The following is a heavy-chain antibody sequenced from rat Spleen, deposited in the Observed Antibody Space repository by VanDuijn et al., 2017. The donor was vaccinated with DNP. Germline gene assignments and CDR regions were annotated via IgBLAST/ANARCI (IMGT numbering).Heavy chain of an antibody. Sequence: EVQLQESGPGLVKPSQSLSLTCSVTGYSITSNYKWSWIRKFPGNKLEWMGYINNAGNTNYNPSLKSRFSITRDTSKNQFFLQVNSVGTEDKATYYCAIQLGVFDYWGQGVMVTVSS. CDR3: AIQLGVFDY. D-gene: IGHD5-1*01. V-gene: IGHV3-3*01. CDR1: GYSITSNYK. CDR2: INNAGNT. J-gene: IGHJ2*01.